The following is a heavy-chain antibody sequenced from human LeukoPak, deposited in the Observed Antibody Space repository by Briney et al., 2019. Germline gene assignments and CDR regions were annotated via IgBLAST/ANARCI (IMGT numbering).Heavy chain of an antibody. D-gene: IGHD4-17*01. J-gene: IGHJ3*01. CDR3: AAELYGVYTDCCTFHL. CDR2: IIVGSGTT. V-gene: IGHV1-58*01. Sequence: SVKVSCKTSGFTFSTSAVQWVRQARGQRLEWIGWIIVGSGTTNYAQSLQGRFTITRDMSTNTAYMELSSLGSEDSAVYYCAAELYGVYTDCCTFHLWGQGTVVTVSS. CDR1: GFTFSTSA.